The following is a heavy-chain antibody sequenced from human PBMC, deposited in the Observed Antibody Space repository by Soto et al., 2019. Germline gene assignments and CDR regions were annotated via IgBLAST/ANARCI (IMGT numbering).Heavy chain of an antibody. CDR2: IYYSGNT. Sequence: QVQLQESGPGLVKPSQTLSLTCTVSGGSISSGGYYWSWIRQHPGKGLEWIGYIYYSGNTYYNPSLKSRVTIAVDNSKNQFPLQLSSVTAADTAVYYCARAGWLGSGRINWFDPWGQGTLVTVSS. V-gene: IGHV4-31*03. J-gene: IGHJ5*02. CDR1: GGSISSGGYY. D-gene: IGHD3-10*01. CDR3: ARAGWLGSGRINWFDP.